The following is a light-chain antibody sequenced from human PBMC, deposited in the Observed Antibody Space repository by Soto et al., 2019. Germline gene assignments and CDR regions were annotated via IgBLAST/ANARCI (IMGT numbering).Light chain of an antibody. V-gene: IGKV3-20*01. CDR1: QSVSRY. J-gene: IGKJ1*01. CDR2: GAS. CDR3: QQYGSSSWT. Sequence: IVLTQAPGTLSLSPGERATLSCRASQSVSRYLTWYQQKPGQGPRVLIYGASSRATGIPDRFSGSGSGTDFTLTISRLEPEDFAVYYCQQYGSSSWTFGQGTKVDI.